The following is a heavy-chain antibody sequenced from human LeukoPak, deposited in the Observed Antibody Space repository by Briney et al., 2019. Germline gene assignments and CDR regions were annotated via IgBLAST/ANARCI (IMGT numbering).Heavy chain of an antibody. CDR1: GFTFSNYA. CDR3: ARDLYSSPAD. CDR2: FSGGAGGT. D-gene: IGHD6-13*01. J-gene: IGHJ4*02. Sequence: AGGSLRLSCAASGFTFSNYAMSWVRQAPGKGLEWVSGFSGGAGGTYYADSVKGRFTISRDNSKNTLYLQMDSLRAEDTAVYYCARDLYSSPADWGQGTLVTVSS. V-gene: IGHV3-23*01.